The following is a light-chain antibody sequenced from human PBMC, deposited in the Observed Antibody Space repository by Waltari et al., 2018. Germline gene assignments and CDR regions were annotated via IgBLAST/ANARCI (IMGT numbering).Light chain of an antibody. J-gene: IGKJ1*01. CDR2: DAS. V-gene: IGKV3-11*01. CDR1: QSISSN. Sequence: EIVMTQSPATLSVSPGERATLSCRASQSISSNLAWYQQTPGQAPRLLIYDASNRATGIPARFSGSGSGTDFTLTINSLEPEDFAVYYCQQRSNRPPWTFGQGTRVEIK. CDR3: QQRSNRPPWT.